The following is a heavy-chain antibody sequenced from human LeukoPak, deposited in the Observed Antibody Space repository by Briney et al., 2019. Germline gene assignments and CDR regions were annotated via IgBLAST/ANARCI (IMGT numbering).Heavy chain of an antibody. D-gene: IGHD2-2*01. CDR3: ARDCRSSTSRCYPYYGMDV. Sequence: ASVKVSCKASGYTFTGYYMHWVRQAPGQGLEWMGWINPNSGGTNYAQKFQGRVTMTRDTSISTAYMELSSLRSDDTAVYYCARDCRSSTSRCYPYYGMDVWGQGTTVTVSS. V-gene: IGHV1-2*02. J-gene: IGHJ6*02. CDR2: INPNSGGT. CDR1: GYTFTGYY.